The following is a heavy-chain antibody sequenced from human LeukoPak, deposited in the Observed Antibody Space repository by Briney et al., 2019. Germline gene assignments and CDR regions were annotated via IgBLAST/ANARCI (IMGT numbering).Heavy chain of an antibody. D-gene: IGHD6-19*01. V-gene: IGHV4-59*08. CDR1: GGSISSYY. Sequence: PSQTLSLTCTVSGGSISSYYWSWIRQPPGKGLEWIGYIYYSGSTNYNPSLKSRVTISVDTSKNQFSLKLSSVTAADTAVYYCARHTVWAVAIGGFAFDIWGQGTMVTVSS. CDR3: ARHTVWAVAIGGFAFDI. J-gene: IGHJ3*02. CDR2: IYYSGST.